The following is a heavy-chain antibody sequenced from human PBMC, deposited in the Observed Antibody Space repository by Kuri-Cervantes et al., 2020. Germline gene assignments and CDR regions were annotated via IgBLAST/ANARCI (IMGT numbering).Heavy chain of an antibody. Sequence: GGSLRLSCTASGFTVGDYAMSWFRQAPGKGLEWVAVISYDGSNKYYADSVKGRFTISRDNSKNTLYLQMNSLRAEDTAVYYCASGIAAAGWATETWYFDLWGRGTLVTVSS. J-gene: IGHJ2*01. CDR1: GFTVGDYA. D-gene: IGHD6-13*01. CDR3: ASGIAAAGWATETWYFDL. CDR2: ISYDGSNK. V-gene: IGHV3-30-3*01.